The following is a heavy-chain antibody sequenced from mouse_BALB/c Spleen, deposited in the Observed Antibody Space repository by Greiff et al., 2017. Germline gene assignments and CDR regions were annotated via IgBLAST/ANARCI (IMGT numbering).Heavy chain of an antibody. Sequence: EVKLMESGGGLVQPGGSLKLSCAASGFTFSSYTMSWVRQTPEKRLEWVAYISNGGGSTYYPDTVKGRFTISRDNAKNTLYLQMSSLKSEDTAMYYCARHGNYVRHYYAMDYWGQGTSVTVSS. CDR3: ARHGNYVRHYYAMDY. CDR2: ISNGGGST. J-gene: IGHJ4*01. CDR1: GFTFSSYT. D-gene: IGHD2-1*01. V-gene: IGHV5-12-2*01.